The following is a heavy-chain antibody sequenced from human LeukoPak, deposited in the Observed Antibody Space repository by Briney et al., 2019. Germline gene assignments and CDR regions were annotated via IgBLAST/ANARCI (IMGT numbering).Heavy chain of an antibody. CDR2: ISPYNGNT. CDR1: DTFTSYG. CDR3: ARDQRGYGDSSGASKWIDP. J-gene: IGHJ5*02. D-gene: IGHD4-17*01. Sequence: ASVKVSCKASDTFTSYGINWVRQAPGQGLEWMGWISPYNGNTKYAETIQRRVTITTDTSTSTAYMELRSLSSDDTAVYYCARDQRGYGDSSGASKWIDPWGQGTLVTVSS. V-gene: IGHV1-18*01.